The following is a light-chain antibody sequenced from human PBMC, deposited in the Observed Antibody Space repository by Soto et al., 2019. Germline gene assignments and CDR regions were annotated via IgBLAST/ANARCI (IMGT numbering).Light chain of an antibody. V-gene: IGKV1-27*01. J-gene: IGKJ4*01. CDR3: QKYDIAPRT. CDR2: AAS. Sequence: DIQMTQSPSSLSASVGDRVTITCRASQDINNYLAWYQQRPGKVPKLLIYAASTLQSGVPSRFSGSGSGTDFTLTISSLQPEDVATYYCQKYDIAPRTFGGGTKV. CDR1: QDINNY.